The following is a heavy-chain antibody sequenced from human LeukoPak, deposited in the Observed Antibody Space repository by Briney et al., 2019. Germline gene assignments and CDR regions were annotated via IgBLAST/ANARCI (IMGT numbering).Heavy chain of an antibody. Sequence: GASVKVSCKASGYTFTSYYMHWVRQAPGQGLEWMGIINPSGGSTSYAQKFQGRVTMTRDTSTSTVYMELSSLRSEDTAVYYCARDPHLGGSSDQSYDDAFDIWGQGTMVTVSS. CDR3: ARDPHLGGSSDQSYDDAFDI. V-gene: IGHV1-46*01. J-gene: IGHJ3*02. CDR2: INPSGGST. CDR1: GYTFTSYY. D-gene: IGHD6-6*01.